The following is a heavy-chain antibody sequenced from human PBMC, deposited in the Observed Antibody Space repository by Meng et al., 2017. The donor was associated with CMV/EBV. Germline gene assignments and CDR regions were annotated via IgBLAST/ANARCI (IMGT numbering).Heavy chain of an antibody. CDR2: IYYSGST. V-gene: IGHV4-30-4*08. CDR1: GGSISSGDYY. Sequence: HQQEPRPGPSNPPPTLSLPCTVSGGSISSGDYYWSWSRQPPGKGLEWIGYIYYSGSTYYNPSLKSRVTISVDTSKNQFSLKLSSVTAADTAVYYCARDNRRGGVDYWGQGTLVTVSS. J-gene: IGHJ4*02. D-gene: IGHD3-3*01. CDR3: ARDNRRGGVDY.